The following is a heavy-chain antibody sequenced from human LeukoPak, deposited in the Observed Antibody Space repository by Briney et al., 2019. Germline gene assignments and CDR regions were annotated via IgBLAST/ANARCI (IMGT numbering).Heavy chain of an antibody. CDR1: GFTFGDYA. CDR2: IRSKIYGGTP. CDR3: TRDQTPYY. Sequence: GGSLRLSCTASGFTFGDYAMTWVRQAPGKGLEWGGFIRSKIYGGTPEYAASVKGRFTISRDDSKGIAYLQMNSLKAEDTAAYYCTRDQTPYYWGQGTLVTVSS. J-gene: IGHJ4*02. V-gene: IGHV3-49*04.